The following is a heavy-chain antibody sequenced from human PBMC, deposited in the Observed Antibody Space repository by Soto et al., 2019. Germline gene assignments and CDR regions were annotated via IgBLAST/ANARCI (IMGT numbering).Heavy chain of an antibody. D-gene: IGHD4-4*01. CDR1: GFTFKGAW. CDR2: VKSKVDGGTI. Sequence: GGSLRLSCVASGFTFKGAWMNWVRQAPGKGLEWVGRVKSKVDGGTIDYAAPVKGRFTISRDDSKDSVYLQMNSLKTEDTAVYYCTADLTTPIPQVDLWGQGTLVTVSS. J-gene: IGHJ4*02. CDR3: TADLTTPIPQVDL. V-gene: IGHV3-15*07.